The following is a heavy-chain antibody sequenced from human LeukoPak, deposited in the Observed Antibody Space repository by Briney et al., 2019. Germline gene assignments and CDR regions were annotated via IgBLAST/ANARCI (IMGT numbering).Heavy chain of an antibody. Sequence: GGSLRLSCAASGFTFSNAWMSWVRQAPGKGLEWVGRIKSKTDGGTTDYAAPVKGRFTISRDDSKNTLYLQMNSLKTEDTAVYYCTTGYDFWRMNYYYYYMDVWGKGTTVTVSS. D-gene: IGHD3-3*01. CDR2: IKSKTDGGTT. J-gene: IGHJ6*03. CDR3: TTGYDFWRMNYYYYYMDV. V-gene: IGHV3-15*01. CDR1: GFTFSNAW.